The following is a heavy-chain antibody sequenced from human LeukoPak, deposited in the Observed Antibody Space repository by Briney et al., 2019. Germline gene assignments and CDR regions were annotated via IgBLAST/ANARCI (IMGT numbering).Heavy chain of an antibody. CDR3: ARSEEPVVVITLRPRRTEDYYYYYYMDV. J-gene: IGHJ6*03. V-gene: IGHV1-69*06. Sequence: SVKVSCKASGGTFSSYAISGVRQAPGQGVEWMGGITPIFGTANYAQKFQGRVTITADKSTSTAYMELSSLRSEDTAVYYCARSEEPVVVITLRPRRTEDYYYYYYMDVWGKGTTVTVSS. CDR1: GGTFSSYA. CDR2: ITPIFGTA. D-gene: IGHD3-22*01.